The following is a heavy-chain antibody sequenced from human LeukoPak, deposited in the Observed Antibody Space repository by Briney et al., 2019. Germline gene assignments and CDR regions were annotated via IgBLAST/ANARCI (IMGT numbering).Heavy chain of an antibody. CDR1: GYSFTSNY. CDR2: IYPRDGST. V-gene: IGHV1-46*01. CDR3: ARVEGGYCSGGSCYFWDGYYYYYGMDV. J-gene: IGHJ6*02. D-gene: IGHD2-15*01. Sequence: GASVKVSCKASGYSFTSNYIHWVRQAPGQGLEWMGMIYPRDGSTSYAQKFQGRVTVTRDTSTSTVHMELSGLRSEDTAVYYCARVEGGYCSGGSCYFWDGYYYYYGMDVWGQGTTVTVSS.